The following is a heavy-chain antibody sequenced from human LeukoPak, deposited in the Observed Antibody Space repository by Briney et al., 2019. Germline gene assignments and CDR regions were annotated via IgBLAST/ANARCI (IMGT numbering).Heavy chain of an antibody. CDR2: INQDESEK. V-gene: IGHV3-7*01. Sequence: GGSLRLSCAASDFSFSNYLMTWVRQSPGKGLEWVANINQDESEKYYVDSGKGRFSISKDNAKNSMYLQMNSLRAEDTAVYYCAREMRSGWKFDYWGQGTLVTVSS. D-gene: IGHD6-25*01. CDR1: DFSFSNYL. J-gene: IGHJ4*02. CDR3: AREMRSGWKFDY.